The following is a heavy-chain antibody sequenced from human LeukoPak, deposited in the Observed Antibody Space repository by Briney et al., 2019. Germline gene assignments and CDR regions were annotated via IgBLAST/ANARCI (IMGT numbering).Heavy chain of an antibody. CDR3: ARDPKYSGSYQGSDY. J-gene: IGHJ4*02. Sequence: SVKVSCKASGGTFSSYATSWVRQAPGQGLECMGGIIPIFGTATYAQKSQGRVTITADESTSTAYMELSSLRSEDTAVYYCARDPKYSGSYQGSDYWGQGTLVTVSS. D-gene: IGHD1-26*01. CDR2: IIPIFGTA. V-gene: IGHV1-69*13. CDR1: GGTFSSYA.